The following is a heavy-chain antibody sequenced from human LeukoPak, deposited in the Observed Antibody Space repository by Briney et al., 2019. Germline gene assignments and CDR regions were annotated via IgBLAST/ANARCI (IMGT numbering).Heavy chain of an antibody. V-gene: IGHV1-2*02. Sequence: ASVKVSCKASGYTFTGPYIHWMRQAPGQGPEWMGWINPNSGGTKYAQKFQGRVTVTRDTSTSTLYMELSGLRADDTATYYCARVEYCTKGVCINYDLWGQGTLVTVSS. CDR2: INPNSGGT. J-gene: IGHJ4*02. D-gene: IGHD2-8*01. CDR3: ARVEYCTKGVCINYDL. CDR1: GYTFTGPY.